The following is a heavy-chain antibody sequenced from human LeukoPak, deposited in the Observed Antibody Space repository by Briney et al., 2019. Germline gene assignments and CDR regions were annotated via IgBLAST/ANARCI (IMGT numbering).Heavy chain of an antibody. Sequence: PGGSLRLSCAASGFTFSSYAMHWVRQAPGKGLEWVAVISYDGSNKYYADSVKGRFTISRDNSKNTLYLQMNSLRAEDTAVYYCAREKYPIAARPGAFDYWGQGTLVTVSS. V-gene: IGHV3-30-3*01. D-gene: IGHD6-6*01. CDR1: GFTFSSYA. CDR2: ISYDGSNK. CDR3: AREKYPIAARPGAFDY. J-gene: IGHJ4*02.